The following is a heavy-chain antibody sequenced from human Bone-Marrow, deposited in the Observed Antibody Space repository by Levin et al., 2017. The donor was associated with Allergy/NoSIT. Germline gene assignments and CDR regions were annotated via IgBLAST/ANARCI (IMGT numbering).Heavy chain of an antibody. D-gene: IGHD6-13*01. CDR1: GFTFSSYW. CDR2: INSDGSST. Sequence: GGSLRLSCAASGFTFSSYWMHWVRQAPGKGLVWVSRINSDGSSTDYADSVKGRFTISRDNAKNTLYLQMNSLRAEDTAVYYCARDHDYSSSTQRYFDLWGRGTLVTVSS. CDR3: ARDHDYSSSTQRYFDL. J-gene: IGHJ2*01. V-gene: IGHV3-74*01.